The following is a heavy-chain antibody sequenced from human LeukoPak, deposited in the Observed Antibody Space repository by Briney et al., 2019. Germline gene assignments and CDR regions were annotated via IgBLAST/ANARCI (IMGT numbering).Heavy chain of an antibody. Sequence: GGSLRLSCAASGFTFSSYSMNWVRQAPGKGLEWVSSISSSSSYIYYADSVKGRFTISRDNAKNSLYLQMNSLRAEDTAVYYCARADYYDSSGYYLRYFDYWGQGTQVTVSS. D-gene: IGHD3-22*01. V-gene: IGHV3-21*01. CDR1: GFTFSSYS. J-gene: IGHJ4*02. CDR3: ARADYYDSSGYYLRYFDY. CDR2: ISSSSSYI.